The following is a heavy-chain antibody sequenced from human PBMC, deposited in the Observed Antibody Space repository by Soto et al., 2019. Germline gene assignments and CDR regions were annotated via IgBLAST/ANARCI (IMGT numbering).Heavy chain of an antibody. CDR1: GFTFSSYA. Sequence: EVQLLESGGGLVQPGGSLRLSCAASGFTFSSYAMSWVRQAPGKGLEWVSVISGSGDSTYYADSVRGRFTISRDNSKNTLYLQMHGLRADDPYVYYCAKDRDGSAAGPTKFYCMDVWGQGPTVTVSS. CDR3: AKDRDGSAAGPTKFYCMDV. J-gene: IGHJ6*02. CDR2: ISGSGDST. D-gene: IGHD6-13*01. V-gene: IGHV3-23*01.